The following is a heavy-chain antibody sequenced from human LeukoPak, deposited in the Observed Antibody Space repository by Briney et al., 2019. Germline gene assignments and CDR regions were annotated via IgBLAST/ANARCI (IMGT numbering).Heavy chain of an antibody. V-gene: IGHV3-7*01. J-gene: IGHJ4*02. CDR1: GFIFSNYW. Sequence: QPGGSLRLSCEASGFIFSNYWMSWVRQAPGKGLEWVANIKQDGSVKNYVDSMEGRFIISRDNAKSLLYLQMNSLGAEDTAVYYCVRTSRSISSDYWGQGTQVTVSS. CDR2: IKQDGSVK. CDR3: VRTSRSISSDY. D-gene: IGHD3-3*02.